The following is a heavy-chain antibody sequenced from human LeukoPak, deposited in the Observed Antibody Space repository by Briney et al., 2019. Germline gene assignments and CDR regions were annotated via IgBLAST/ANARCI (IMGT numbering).Heavy chain of an antibody. V-gene: IGHV4-59*01. D-gene: IGHD1-14*01. CDR3: ARAPGGNPTTHYFDY. CDR2: IYYSGNT. CDR1: SGSISSYY. J-gene: IGHJ4*02. Sequence: SETLSLTCAVSSGSISSYYWSWIRQPPGKGLEWIGYIYYSGNTNYNPSLKSRVTISVDTSKNQFSLNLSSVTAADTAVYYCARAPGGNPTTHYFDYWGQGTLVTVSS.